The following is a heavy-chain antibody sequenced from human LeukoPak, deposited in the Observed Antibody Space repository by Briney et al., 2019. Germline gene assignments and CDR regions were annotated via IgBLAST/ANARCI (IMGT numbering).Heavy chain of an antibody. CDR3: AICDSSGYYLE. CDR2: INHSGST. D-gene: IGHD3-22*01. CDR1: GGSFIGYY. J-gene: IGHJ4*02. Sequence: PSETLSLTCAVYGGSFIGYYWSWIRQPPGKGLEWIGEINHSGSTNYNPSLKSRVTISVDTSKNQFSLKLSSVTAADTAVYYCAICDSSGYYLEWGQGTLVTVSS. V-gene: IGHV4-34*01.